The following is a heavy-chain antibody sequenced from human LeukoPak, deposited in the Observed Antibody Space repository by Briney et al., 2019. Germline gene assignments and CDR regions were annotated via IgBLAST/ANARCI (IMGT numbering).Heavy chain of an antibody. J-gene: IGHJ4*02. V-gene: IGHV4-39*07. CDR1: GGSISSSSYY. CDR2: IYYSGST. Sequence: SETLSLTCTVSGGSISSSSYYWGWIRQPPGKGLEWIGSIYYSGSTYYNPSLKSRVTISVDTSKNQFSLKLSSVTAADTAVYYCARGSIAARYWGQGTLVTVSS. D-gene: IGHD6-6*01. CDR3: ARGSIAARY.